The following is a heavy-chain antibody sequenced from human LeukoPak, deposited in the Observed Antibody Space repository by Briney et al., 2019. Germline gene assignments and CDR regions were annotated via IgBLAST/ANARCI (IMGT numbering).Heavy chain of an antibody. CDR3: ARAGGYCSGGSCYRGYSWFDP. V-gene: IGHV3-33*01. J-gene: IGHJ5*02. CDR1: GFTFSSSG. CDR2: ILYIGSNK. Sequence: GGSLRLSCAASGFTFSSSGMHWVRQAPGKGLEWVAVILYIGSNKYYADSVKGRFTISRDNSKNTLYLQMNSLRVEDTAVYYCARAGGYCSGGSCYRGYSWFDPWGQGTLVTVSS. D-gene: IGHD2-15*01.